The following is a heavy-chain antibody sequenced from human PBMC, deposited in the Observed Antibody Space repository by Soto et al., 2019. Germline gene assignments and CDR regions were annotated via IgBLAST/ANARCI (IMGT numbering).Heavy chain of an antibody. CDR1: GGSISSSNW. CDR2: IYHSGST. J-gene: IGHJ6*02. V-gene: IGHV4-4*02. Sequence: PSETLSLTCAVSGGSISSSNWWSWVRHPPGKGLEWIGEIYHSGSTNCNPSLKSRVTISVDKSKNQFSLKLSSVTAADTAVYYCARVSGSYYYGMDVWGQGTTVTVSS. D-gene: IGHD1-26*01. CDR3: ARVSGSYYYGMDV.